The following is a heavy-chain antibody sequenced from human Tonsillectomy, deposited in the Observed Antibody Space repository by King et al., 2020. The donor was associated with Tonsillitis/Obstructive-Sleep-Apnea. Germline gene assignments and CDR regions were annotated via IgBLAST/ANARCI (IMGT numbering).Heavy chain of an antibody. CDR3: AKCSQNSGCVRGNFDF. D-gene: IGHD6-19*01. CDR1: GFTFSTNA. CDR2: IHGGGTVT. J-gene: IGHJ4*02. V-gene: IGHV3-23*04. Sequence: VQLVESGGGWVQPGGSLRLSCAASGFTFSTNAMSWVRQAPGKGLEWVSAIHGGGTVTLYTDSVKGRFIISRDNPKNTLFLQMNSLSAEDTAVYYCAKCSQNSGCVRGNFDFWGQGTLVTVSS.